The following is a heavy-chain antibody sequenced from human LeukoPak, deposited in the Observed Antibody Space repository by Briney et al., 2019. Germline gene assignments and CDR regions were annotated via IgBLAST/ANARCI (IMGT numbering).Heavy chain of an antibody. CDR1: GLTFSSSW. J-gene: IGHJ4*02. D-gene: IGHD2-15*01. CDR2: INQDGSEK. V-gene: IGHV3-7*05. Sequence: GGSLRLSCAASGLTFSSSWMSWVRQAPGKGLEWVANINQDGSEKYYVDSVKGRCTISRDNAKNALYLQMDSLRVEDTAVYYCAGGQGWLLDYWGQGTLVTVSS. CDR3: AGGQGWLLDY.